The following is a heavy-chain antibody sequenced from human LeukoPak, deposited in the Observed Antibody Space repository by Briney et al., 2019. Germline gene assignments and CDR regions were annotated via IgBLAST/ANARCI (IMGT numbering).Heavy chain of an antibody. CDR1: GFTFSSCG. Sequence: TGGSLRLSCAASGFTFSSCGMHWVRQAPGKGLEWVAVISYDGSNKYYADSVKGRFTISRDNSKNTLYLQMNSLRAEDTAVYYCAKDEAKRSFYFDYWGQGTLVTVSS. J-gene: IGHJ4*02. D-gene: IGHD1-26*01. CDR2: ISYDGSNK. CDR3: AKDEAKRSFYFDY. V-gene: IGHV3-30*18.